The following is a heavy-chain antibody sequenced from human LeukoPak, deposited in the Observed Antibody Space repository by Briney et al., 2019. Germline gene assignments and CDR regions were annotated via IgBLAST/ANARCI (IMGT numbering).Heavy chain of an antibody. CDR1: GDSVSSNNW. J-gene: IGHJ6*03. CDR3: TRPYYYYMDV. V-gene: IGHV4-4*02. Sequence: SGTLSLTCAVSGDSVSSNNWWSWVRQPPGKGLEWIGEIYHSGSTNYNPSLKSRVTISVGKSKNQFSLNLSSVTAADTAVYYCTRPYYYYMDVWGKGTTVTVSS. CDR2: IYHSGST.